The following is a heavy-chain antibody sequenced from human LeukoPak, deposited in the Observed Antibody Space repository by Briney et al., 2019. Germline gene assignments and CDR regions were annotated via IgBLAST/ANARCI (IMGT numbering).Heavy chain of an antibody. CDR3: ARWXGXXIVLMVYALDY. J-gene: IGHJ4*02. D-gene: IGHD2-8*01. V-gene: IGHV1-2*02. Sequence: ASVKVSCKASGYTFTGYYMHWVRQAPGQGLEWMGWINPNSGGTNYAQKFQGRVTMTRATSISTAYLELSRLRSDDTAVSYCARWXGXXIVLMVYALDYWGQGTLVTVSS. CDR2: INPNSGGT. CDR1: GYTFTGYY.